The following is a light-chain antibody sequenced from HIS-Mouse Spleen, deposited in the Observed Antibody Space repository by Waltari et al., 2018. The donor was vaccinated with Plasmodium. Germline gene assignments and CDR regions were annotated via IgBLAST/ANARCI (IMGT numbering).Light chain of an antibody. CDR1: SSDAGRYNL. CDR2: EGS. V-gene: IGLV2-23*03. CDR3: CSYAGSSTFVV. Sequence: QSALTQPASVSGSPGKSITISCTGTSSDAGRYNLVPCYQQHPGQAPKLMIYEGSKRPSGVSNRFSGSKSGNTASLTISGLQAEDEADYYCCSYAGSSTFVVFGGGTKLTVL. J-gene: IGLJ2*01.